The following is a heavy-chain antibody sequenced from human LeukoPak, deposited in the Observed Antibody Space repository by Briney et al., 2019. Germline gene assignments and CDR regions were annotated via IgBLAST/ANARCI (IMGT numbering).Heavy chain of an antibody. D-gene: IGHD4-17*01. J-gene: IGHJ4*02. CDR2: ISSSSYI. CDR1: GFTFSSYS. V-gene: IGHV3-21*01. CDR3: ARASVTTSIDY. Sequence: GGSLRLSCAASGFTFSSYSMNWVRQAPGKELEWVSSISSSSYIYYADSVKGRFTISRDNAKNSLYLQMNSLRAEDTAVYYCARASVTTSIDYWGQGTLVTVSS.